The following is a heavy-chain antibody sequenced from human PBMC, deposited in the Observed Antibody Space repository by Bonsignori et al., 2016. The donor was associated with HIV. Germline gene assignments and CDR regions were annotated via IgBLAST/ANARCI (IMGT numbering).Heavy chain of an antibody. Sequence: WIRQPPGKGLEWVSYISSSGSTIYYADSVKGRFTISRDNAKNSLYLQMNSLRAEDTAVYYCARAVGWSDSSHGSRDYWGQGTLVTVSS. CDR2: ISSSGSTI. D-gene: IGHD6-19*01. J-gene: IGHJ4*02. CDR3: ARAVGWSDSSHGSRDY. V-gene: IGHV3-48*03.